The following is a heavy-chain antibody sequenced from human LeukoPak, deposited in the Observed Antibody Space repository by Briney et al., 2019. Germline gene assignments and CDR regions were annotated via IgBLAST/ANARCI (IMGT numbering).Heavy chain of an antibody. J-gene: IGHJ6*03. CDR3: ARVQTGYSSSWQTYYYYYYMDV. V-gene: IGHV4-38-2*02. CDR1: GYSISSGYY. D-gene: IGHD6-13*01. Sequence: PSETLSLTCTVSGYSISSGYYWGWIRQPPGKGLEWIGEINHSGSTNYNPSLKSRVTISVDTSKNQFSLKLSSVTAADTAVYYCARVQTGYSSSWQTYYYYYYMDVWGKGTTVTVSS. CDR2: INHSGST.